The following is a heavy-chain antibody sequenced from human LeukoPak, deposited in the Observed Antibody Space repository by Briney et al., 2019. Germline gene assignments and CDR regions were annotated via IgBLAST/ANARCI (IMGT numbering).Heavy chain of an antibody. CDR3: ARYFGDPQGMDV. CDR2: ISGSSDAI. CDR1: GFTFVDYG. D-gene: IGHD3-10*01. J-gene: IGHJ6*02. Sequence: GGSLRLSCAASGFTFVDYGMSWVRQAPGKGLEWASYISGSSDAIYYADSVKGRFTISRDNAKNSLYLQMNSLRDEDMAVYYCARYFGDPQGMDVWGQGTTVTVSS. V-gene: IGHV3-48*02.